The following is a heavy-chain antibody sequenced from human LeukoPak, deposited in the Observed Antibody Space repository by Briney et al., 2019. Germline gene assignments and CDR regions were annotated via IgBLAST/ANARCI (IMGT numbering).Heavy chain of an antibody. CDR2: ISYSGST. CDR3: AKADGVGAGYYYYYMDV. Sequence: PSETLSLTCTVSGGSISSYYWNWIRQSPGKGLEWIGYISYSGSTFSNPSLQSRVTISVDTSKSQFSLQLSSVTAADTAVYYCAKADGVGAGYYYYYMDVWGKGTTVTVSS. CDR1: GGSISSYY. J-gene: IGHJ6*03. D-gene: IGHD1-26*01. V-gene: IGHV4-59*03.